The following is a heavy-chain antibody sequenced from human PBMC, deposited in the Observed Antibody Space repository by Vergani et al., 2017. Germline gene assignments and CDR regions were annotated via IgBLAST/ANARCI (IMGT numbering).Heavy chain of an antibody. D-gene: IGHD6-13*01. CDR3: AKEREYSSSCLDY. J-gene: IGHJ4*02. Sequence: EVQLVESGGGLVQPGRSLRLSCAASGFTFDDYAMHWVRQAPGKGLEWVSGISWNSGSIGYADSVKGRFTISRDNAKNSLYLQMNSLRAEDTALYYCAKEREYSSSCLDYWGQGTLVTVSS. V-gene: IGHV3-9*01. CDR2: ISWNSGSI. CDR1: GFTFDDYA.